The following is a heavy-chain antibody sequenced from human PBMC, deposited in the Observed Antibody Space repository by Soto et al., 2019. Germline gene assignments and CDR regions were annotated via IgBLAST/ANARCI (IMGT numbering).Heavy chain of an antibody. CDR2: IWHDGSEI. CDR3: AKRGHYFFDH. V-gene: IGHV3-33*06. CDR1: GSIFIGYG. Sequence: SGGSLRLSCVVPGSIFIGYGMHWVRQAPGKGLEWVAVIWHDGSEIYYADSVKGRFTISRDNSKNTLYLQMNSLRSDDTAVYYCAKRGHYFFDHWGQGTLVTVSS. D-gene: IGHD3-3*01. J-gene: IGHJ4*02.